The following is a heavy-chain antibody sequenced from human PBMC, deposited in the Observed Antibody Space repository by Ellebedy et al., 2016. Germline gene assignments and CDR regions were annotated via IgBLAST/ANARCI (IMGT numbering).Heavy chain of an antibody. Sequence: SETLSLXXTVSGGSISSSSYYWGWIRQPPGKGLEWIGSIYYSGSTYYNPSLKSRVTISVDTSKNQFSLKLSSVTAADTAVYYCARDRLGLDYWGQGTLVTVSS. CDR3: ARDRLGLDY. V-gene: IGHV4-39*07. CDR1: GGSISSSSYY. J-gene: IGHJ4*02. D-gene: IGHD5-12*01. CDR2: IYYSGST.